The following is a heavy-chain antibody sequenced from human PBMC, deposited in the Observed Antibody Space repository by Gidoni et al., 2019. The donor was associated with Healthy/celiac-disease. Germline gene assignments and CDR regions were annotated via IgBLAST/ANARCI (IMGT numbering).Heavy chain of an antibody. Sequence: EVQLVESGGGLVQPGGSLRLSCSASGFPFSSYAMHWVRQAPGKGLEYVSAISSNGGSTYYADSVKGRFTISRDNSKNTLYLQMSSLRAEDTAVYYCVKDPASDYYDDYYGMDVWGQGTTVTVSS. CDR3: VKDPASDYYDDYYGMDV. J-gene: IGHJ6*02. D-gene: IGHD3-22*01. V-gene: IGHV3-64D*06. CDR2: ISSNGGST. CDR1: GFPFSSYA.